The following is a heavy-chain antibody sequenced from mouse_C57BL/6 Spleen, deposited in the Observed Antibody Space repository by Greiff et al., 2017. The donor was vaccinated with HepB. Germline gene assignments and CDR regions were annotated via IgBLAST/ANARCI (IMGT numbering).Heavy chain of an antibody. Sequence: VKLVESGAELVKPGASVKISCKASGYAFSNYWMNWVKQRPGEGLEWIGQIYPGDGDTIYNGKFTGTATLTADKSSSTDYMQLSSLTSEDSAVYFCAREELGLVYWGQGTILTVSS. CDR1: GYAFSNYW. CDR2: IYPGDGDT. CDR3: AREELGLVY. J-gene: IGHJ2*01. D-gene: IGHD4-1*01. V-gene: IGHV1-80*01.